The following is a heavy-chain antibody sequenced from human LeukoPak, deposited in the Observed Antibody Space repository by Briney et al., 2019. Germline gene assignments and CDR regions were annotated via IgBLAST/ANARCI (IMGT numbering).Heavy chain of an antibody. CDR1: GYSISSGYY. V-gene: IGHV4-38-2*02. Sequence: SETLSLTCTVPGYSISSGYYWGWIRQPPGKGLEWIGSIYHSGSTYYNPSLKSRVTISVDTSKNQFSLKLSSVTAADTAVYYCARDRRWFDPWGQGTLVTVSS. CDR2: IYHSGST. J-gene: IGHJ5*02. CDR3: ARDRRWFDP.